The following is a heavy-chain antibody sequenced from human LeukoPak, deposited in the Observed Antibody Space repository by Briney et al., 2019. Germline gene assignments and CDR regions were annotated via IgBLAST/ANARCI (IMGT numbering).Heavy chain of an antibody. CDR3: ARSRGSYPFAYDY. CDR2: INPSGGST. J-gene: IGHJ4*02. V-gene: IGHV1-46*01. CDR1: GYTFTGYY. Sequence: ASVKVSCKASGYTFTGYYMHWVRQAPGQGLEWMGIINPSGGSTSYAQKFQGRVTMTRDMSTSTVYMELSSLRSEDTAVYYCARSRGSYPFAYDYWGQGTLVTVSS. D-gene: IGHD1-26*01.